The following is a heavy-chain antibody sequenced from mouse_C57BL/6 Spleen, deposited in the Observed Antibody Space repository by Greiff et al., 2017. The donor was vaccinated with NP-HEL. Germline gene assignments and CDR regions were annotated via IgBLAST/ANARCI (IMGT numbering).Heavy chain of an antibody. V-gene: IGHV1-72*01. CDR1: GYTFTRYW. J-gene: IGHJ3*01. CDR3: ARDYGSSPAWFAY. Sequence: QVQLQQPGAELVQPGASVKLSCKASGYTFTRYWMHWVQPSPGRGLAWIGRIDPPSGGTKYNEKFKSKATLTVDKPSSTAYMQLSSLTSEDSAVYDCARDYGSSPAWFAYWGQGTLVTVSA. D-gene: IGHD1-1*01. CDR2: IDPPSGGT.